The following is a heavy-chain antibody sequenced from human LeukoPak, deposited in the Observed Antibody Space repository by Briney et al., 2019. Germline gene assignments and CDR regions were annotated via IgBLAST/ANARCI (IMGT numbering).Heavy chain of an antibody. CDR1: GFTFSSDW. J-gene: IGHJ4*02. Sequence: GGSLRLSCAGSGFTFSSDWMHWGRQAPGKGLVWISRISGDGSSTAYAGSVKGRFSISRDNAKNMLYLQMNSLRAEDTAIYYCSRALGGGTTGWGQGTLVTVS. V-gene: IGHV3-74*01. CDR2: ISGDGSST. CDR3: SRALGGGTTG. D-gene: IGHD3-3*01.